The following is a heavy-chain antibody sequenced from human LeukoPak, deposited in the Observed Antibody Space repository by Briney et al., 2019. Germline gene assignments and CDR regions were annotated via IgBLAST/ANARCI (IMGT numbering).Heavy chain of an antibody. CDR2: IYTSGST. Sequence: SETLSLTCTVSGGSISSYYWSWIRQPAGKGLEWIGRIYTSGSTNYNPSLKSRVTISVDTSKNQFSLKLSSVTAADTAVYYCARGGQLTIFGVAPFDYWGQGTLVTVSS. CDR1: GGSISSYY. J-gene: IGHJ4*02. CDR3: ARGGQLTIFGVAPFDY. V-gene: IGHV4-4*07. D-gene: IGHD3-3*01.